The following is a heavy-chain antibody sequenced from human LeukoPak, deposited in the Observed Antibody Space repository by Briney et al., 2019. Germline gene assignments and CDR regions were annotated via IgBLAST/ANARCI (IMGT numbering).Heavy chain of an antibody. CDR2: INHSGST. J-gene: IGHJ6*02. CDR3: ARKNPRYYYGLDV. CDR1: GGSFSGYD. V-gene: IGHV4-34*01. Sequence: SETLSLTCAVCGGSFSGYDWSWIRQPPGKGLEWIGEINHSGSTNYNPSLKSRVTISVDTSKNQFSLKLSSVTAADTSVYSCARKNPRYYYGLDVWGLGTTVTVSS.